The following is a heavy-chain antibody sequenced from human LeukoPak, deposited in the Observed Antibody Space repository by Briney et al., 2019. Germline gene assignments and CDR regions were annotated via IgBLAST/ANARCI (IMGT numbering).Heavy chain of an antibody. CDR3: ARNYCSSTSCYSEEYGVFDI. J-gene: IGHJ3*02. CDR2: ISGSDGST. D-gene: IGHD2-2*02. V-gene: IGHV3-23*01. CDR1: GFTFSSYA. Sequence: GGSLRLSCAASGFTFSSYAMSWVRQAPGKGLEWVSAISGSDGSTYYADSVKGRFTISRDNSKNTVYLQMNSLRAQDTAVYYCARNYCSSTSCYSEEYGVFDIGGKGTMATVS.